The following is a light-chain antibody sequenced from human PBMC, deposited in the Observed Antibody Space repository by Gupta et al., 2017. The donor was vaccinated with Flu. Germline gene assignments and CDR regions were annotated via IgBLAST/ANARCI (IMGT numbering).Light chain of an antibody. J-gene: IGKJ3*01. CDR3: QQYGSSPPFT. Sequence: EIVLTQSTGTLPLSQGERATLSCRASQSVSSSYLAWYQQKPGQAPRLLIYGASSSATGIPDRFSGSGSGTDFTLTISRLEPEDFAVYYCQQYGSSPPFTFGPGTKVDIK. CDR2: GAS. CDR1: QSVSSSY. V-gene: IGKV3-20*01.